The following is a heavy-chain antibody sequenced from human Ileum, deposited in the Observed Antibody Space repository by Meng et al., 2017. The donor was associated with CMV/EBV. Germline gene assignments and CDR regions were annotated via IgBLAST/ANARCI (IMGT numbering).Heavy chain of an antibody. CDR1: GFAFDDYT. V-gene: IGHV3-43*01. J-gene: IGHJ3*01. CDR3: AKDMSQLGIRHAFDV. CDR2: ISWDGGTT. D-gene: IGHD7-27*01. Sequence: GGSLRLSCVTSGFAFDDYTMHWVRQVSGKGLEWVSFISWDGGTTDYADSVKGRFTISKDNSKNSLYLQMSSLRSEDTALYYCAKDMSQLGIRHAFDVWGQGTKVTVSS.